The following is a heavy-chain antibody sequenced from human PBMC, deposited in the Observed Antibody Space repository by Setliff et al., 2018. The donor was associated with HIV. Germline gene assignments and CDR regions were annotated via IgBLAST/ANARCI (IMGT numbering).Heavy chain of an antibody. CDR2: IHSSGST. CDR1: GDSITTYY. J-gene: IGHJ4*02. Sequence: SETLSLTCIVSGDSITTYYWSWIRQSPAKGLEWIGYIHSSGSTKYNPSLKSRVTISLDTSKNQFSLQLKSVTAADTAVYFCVRAAPRHLRSVGSDSVWGTSRFAIFCFDYWSQGTPVTVSS. D-gene: IGHD3-16*02. V-gene: IGHV4-59*12. CDR3: VRAAPRHLRSVGSDSVWGTSRFAIFCFDY.